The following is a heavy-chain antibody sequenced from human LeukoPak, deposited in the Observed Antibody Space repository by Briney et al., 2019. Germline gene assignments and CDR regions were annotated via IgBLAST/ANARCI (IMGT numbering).Heavy chain of an antibody. D-gene: IGHD2-2*01. J-gene: IGHJ5*02. V-gene: IGHV3-48*03. CDR3: ARLVYCSSTSRFTNWFDP. CDR2: ISSSGSTI. Sequence: PGGCLRLSCAASGFTFSSYEMNWVRQAPGKGLEWGSYISSSGSTIYYADSVKGRFTISRDNAKNSLYLQMNSLRAEDTAVYYCARLVYCSSTSRFTNWFDPWGQGTLVTVSS. CDR1: GFTFSSYE.